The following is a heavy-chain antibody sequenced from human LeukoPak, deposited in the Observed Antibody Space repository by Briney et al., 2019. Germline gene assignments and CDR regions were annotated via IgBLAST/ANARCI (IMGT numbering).Heavy chain of an antibody. CDR1: GFTFSSYG. V-gene: IGHV3-33*01. CDR3: ARDYYDSGSYTP. J-gene: IGHJ5*02. D-gene: IGHD1-26*01. CDR2: IWYDGSNK. Sequence: GGSLRLSCAASGFTFSSYGMHWVRQAPGKGLEWVAVIWYDGSNKYYADSVKGRFAISRDNSKNTPYLQMNSLRAEDTAVYYCARDYYDSGSYTPWGQGTLVTVSS.